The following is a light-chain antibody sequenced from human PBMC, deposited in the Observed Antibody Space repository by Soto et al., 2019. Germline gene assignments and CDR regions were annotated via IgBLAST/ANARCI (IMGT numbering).Light chain of an antibody. J-gene: IGKJ5*01. CDR3: QQRHNWPIT. V-gene: IGKV3-11*01. CDR2: DTS. Sequence: EIVLTQSPATLSLSPGERATLSCRASQTIRGLLNWYQQRPGQAPRLLIYDTSNRATDIPARFSCSGSGTDFILTISSLEPEDFGVYFCQQRHNWPITFGQGTRLDIK. CDR1: QTIRGL.